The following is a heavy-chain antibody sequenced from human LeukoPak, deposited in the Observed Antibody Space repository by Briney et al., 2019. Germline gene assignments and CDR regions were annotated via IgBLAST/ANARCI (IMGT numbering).Heavy chain of an antibody. J-gene: IGHJ5*02. V-gene: IGHV4-59*01. Sequence: SETLSLTCTVSGGSISSYYWSWIRQPPGKGLEWIGYIYYSGSTNYNPSLKSRVTISVDTSKNQFSLKLSSVIAADTAVYYCARGAAMRGSRFDPWGQGTLVTVSS. CDR1: GGSISSYY. CDR3: ARGAAMRGSRFDP. CDR2: IYYSGST. D-gene: IGHD5-18*01.